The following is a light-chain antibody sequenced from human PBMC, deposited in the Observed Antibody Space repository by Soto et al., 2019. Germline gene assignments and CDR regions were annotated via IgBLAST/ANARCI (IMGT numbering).Light chain of an antibody. CDR3: QQRSNWPIT. CDR1: QSVSSSY. Sequence: EIVLTQSPGTLSLSPGERATLSCRASQSVSSSYLAWYQQKPGQAPSLLIYGASRRATGIPDRFSGSGSGTDFTLTINNLDPEDFAVYYCQQRSNWPITFGQGTRLEIK. J-gene: IGKJ5*01. V-gene: IGKV3D-20*02. CDR2: GAS.